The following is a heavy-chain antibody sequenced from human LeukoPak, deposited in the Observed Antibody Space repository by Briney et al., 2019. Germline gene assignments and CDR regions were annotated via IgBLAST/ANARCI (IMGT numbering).Heavy chain of an antibody. CDR2: FDPEDGET. V-gene: IGHV1-24*01. CDR3: ATQQLETLILNGMDV. CDR1: GYTLTELS. Sequence: ASVNVSCKVSGYTLTELSMHWVRQAPGKGLEWMGGFDPEDGETIYAQKFQGRVTMTEDTSTDTAYMELSSLRSEDTAVYYCATQQLETLILNGMDVWGQGTTVTVSS. D-gene: IGHD6-13*01. J-gene: IGHJ6*02.